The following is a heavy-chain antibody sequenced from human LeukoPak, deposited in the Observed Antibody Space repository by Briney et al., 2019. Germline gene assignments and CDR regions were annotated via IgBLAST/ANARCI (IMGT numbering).Heavy chain of an antibody. D-gene: IGHD3-22*01. Sequence: GESLKISCKGSGYSFTSYWIGWVRQMPGKGLEWMGIIYPGDSDTRYSPSFQGQVTISADKSISTAYLQWSSLKASDTAMYYCARLYDSSGYWDAFDIWGQGTMVTVSS. CDR2: IYPGDSDT. CDR3: ARLYDSSGYWDAFDI. V-gene: IGHV5-51*01. J-gene: IGHJ3*02. CDR1: GYSFTSYW.